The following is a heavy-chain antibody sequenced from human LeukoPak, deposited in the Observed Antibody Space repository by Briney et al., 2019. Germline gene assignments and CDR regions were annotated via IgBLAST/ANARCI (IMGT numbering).Heavy chain of an antibody. CDR1: GGSLSSSSYY. Sequence: SETLSLTCTVSGGSLSSSSYYWGWIRQPAGTGLEWIGRISISGSTNYNPSLKSRVTMSVDTSKNQVSLNLTSVTAADTAVYYCAREGGTYRFLDNWGQGTLVTVSS. J-gene: IGHJ4*02. D-gene: IGHD1-26*01. CDR2: ISISGST. V-gene: IGHV4-61*02. CDR3: AREGGTYRFLDN.